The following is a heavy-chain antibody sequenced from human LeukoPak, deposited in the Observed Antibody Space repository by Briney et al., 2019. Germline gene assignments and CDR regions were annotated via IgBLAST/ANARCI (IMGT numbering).Heavy chain of an antibody. CDR2: ISWNSGGI. Sequence: PGGSLRLSCAASGFTFDDYAMHWVRQAPGRGLEWASGISWNSGGIGYADSVKGRFTISRDNAKNSLYLQMNSLRAEDTALYYCAKLFDQASWVQQLDPGYYGMDVWGQGTTVTVSS. CDR3: AKLFDQASWVQQLDPGYYGMDV. J-gene: IGHJ6*02. V-gene: IGHV3-9*01. CDR1: GFTFDDYA. D-gene: IGHD6-13*01.